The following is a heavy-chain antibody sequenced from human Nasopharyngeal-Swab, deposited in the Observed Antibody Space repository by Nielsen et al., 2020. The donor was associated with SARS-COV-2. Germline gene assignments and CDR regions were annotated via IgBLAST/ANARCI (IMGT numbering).Heavy chain of an antibody. J-gene: IGHJ5*02. D-gene: IGHD3-10*01. Sequence: VRQMPGKGLEWMGRIDPSDSYTNYSPSFQGHVTISPDKSISTAYLQWSSLKASDTAMYYCARRVYGSGEEFDPWGQGTLVTVSS. CDR2: IDPSDSYT. CDR3: ARRVYGSGEEFDP. V-gene: IGHV5-10-1*01.